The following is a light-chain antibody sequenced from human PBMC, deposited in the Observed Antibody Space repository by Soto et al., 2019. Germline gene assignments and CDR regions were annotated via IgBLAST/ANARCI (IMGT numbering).Light chain of an antibody. Sequence: DIVMPQSPLSLPVTPGEPASISCRSSQSLLNSNGYNCLDWYLQRPGQSPQLLIHLGSIRASGVPDRFSASGSGTDFTLKISRVEAEDVGVYYCMQALRPPLTFGGGTKVEIK. CDR1: QSLLNSNGYNC. CDR2: LGS. CDR3: MQALRPPLT. V-gene: IGKV2-28*01. J-gene: IGKJ4*01.